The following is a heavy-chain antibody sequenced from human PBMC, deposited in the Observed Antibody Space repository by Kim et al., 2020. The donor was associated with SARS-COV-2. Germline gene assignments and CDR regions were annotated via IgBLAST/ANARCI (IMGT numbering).Heavy chain of an antibody. CDR3: ARKRPITIFGVVNAYFDY. CDR2: INHSGST. D-gene: IGHD3-3*01. V-gene: IGHV4-34*01. CDR1: GGSFSGYY. Sequence: SETLSLTCAVYGGSFSGYYWSWIRQPPGKGLEWIGEINHSGSTNYNPSLKSRVTISVDTSKNQFSLKLSSVTAADTAVYYCARKRPITIFGVVNAYFDY. J-gene: IGHJ4*01.